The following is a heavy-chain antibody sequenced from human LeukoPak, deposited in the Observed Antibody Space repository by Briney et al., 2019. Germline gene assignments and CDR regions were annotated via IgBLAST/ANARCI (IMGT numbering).Heavy chain of an antibody. CDR1: GFSVSGIH. CDR2: LYSGGAT. Sequence: GGSLRLSCAASGFSVSGIHMNWVRQAPGKDLEWVSGLYSGGATYYADSMGGRFTISRDPSKNTLYLQMTSLRVDDTAIYYCARGNGNVGGRLDPWGQGTRVTVSS. D-gene: IGHD4-23*01. V-gene: IGHV3-66*01. CDR3: ARGNGNVGGRLDP. J-gene: IGHJ5*02.